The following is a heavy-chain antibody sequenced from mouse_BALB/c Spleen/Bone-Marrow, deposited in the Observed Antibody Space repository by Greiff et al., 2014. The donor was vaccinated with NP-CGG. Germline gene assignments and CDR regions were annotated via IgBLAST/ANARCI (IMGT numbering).Heavy chain of an antibody. Sequence: VQLKQSGAELVRSGASVKLSCTGSGFNIKDSYMHWVKQRPGQGLEWIGWIDPESGDTEYAPKFQGKATMTADTSSNTAYLQLSSLTSEDTAVYYCTLYGNYGWEYWGQGTSVTVSS. D-gene: IGHD2-10*02. J-gene: IGHJ4*01. CDR1: GFNIKDSY. V-gene: IGHV14-4*02. CDR2: IDPESGDT. CDR3: TLYGNYGWEY.